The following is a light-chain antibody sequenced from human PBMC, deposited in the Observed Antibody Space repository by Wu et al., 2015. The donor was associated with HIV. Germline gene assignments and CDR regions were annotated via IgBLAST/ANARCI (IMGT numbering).Light chain of an antibody. V-gene: IGKV1-5*03. CDR3: LHYDNYPWT. CDR2: KAS. Sequence: DIQMTQSPSTLSASVGDRVTITCRANQNINNWLAWYQQKPGKAPKLLIYKASSLERGVPPRFSGSGSGTEFTLSISSLQPDDFATYYCLHYDNYPWTFGQGTKVEI. CDR1: QNINNW. J-gene: IGKJ1*01.